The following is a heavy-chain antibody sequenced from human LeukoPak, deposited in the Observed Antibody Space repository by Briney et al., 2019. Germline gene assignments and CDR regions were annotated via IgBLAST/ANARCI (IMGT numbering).Heavy chain of an antibody. V-gene: IGHV1-18*01. CDR1: GYTFTSYG. CDR2: ISAYNGNT. Sequence: ASVKVSCKASGYTFTSYGISWVRQAPGQGLEWMGWISAYNGNTNYAQKLHGRVTMTTDTSTSTAYMELRSLRSDDTAVYYCARDDVGSSWYFHYYYYGMDVWGQGTTVTVSS. J-gene: IGHJ6*02. CDR3: ARDDVGSSWYFHYYYYGMDV. D-gene: IGHD6-13*01.